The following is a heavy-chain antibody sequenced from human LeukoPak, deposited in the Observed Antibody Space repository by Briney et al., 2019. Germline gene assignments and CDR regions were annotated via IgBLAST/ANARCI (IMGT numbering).Heavy chain of an antibody. CDR1: GFTFSSYG. D-gene: IGHD4-23*01. Sequence: GGSLRLSCAASGFTFSSYGMHWVRQAPGKGLEWVAVIWYDRSNKYYADSVKGRFTISRDNSKNTLYLQMNSLRAEDTAVYYCARTRLRWSPYGMDVWGQGTTVTVSS. CDR3: ARTRLRWSPYGMDV. V-gene: IGHV3-33*01. J-gene: IGHJ6*02. CDR2: IWYDRSNK.